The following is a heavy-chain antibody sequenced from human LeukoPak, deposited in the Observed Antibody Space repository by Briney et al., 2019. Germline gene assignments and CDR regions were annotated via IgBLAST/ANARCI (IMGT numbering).Heavy chain of an antibody. Sequence: GGPLTLFCAASGFTFNGYRMNWVRQAPGKGLVWVSCIKSDGSTTIYADSVKGRFTISRDNAKNTLYLQMNSLRAEDTAVYYCTRETSNAFDIWGQGTMVTVSS. V-gene: IGHV3-74*01. CDR3: TRETSNAFDI. CDR2: IKSDGSTT. J-gene: IGHJ3*02. CDR1: GFTFNGYR.